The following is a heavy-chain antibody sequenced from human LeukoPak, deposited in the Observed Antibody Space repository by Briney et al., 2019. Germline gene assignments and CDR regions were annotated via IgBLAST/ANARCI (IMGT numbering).Heavy chain of an antibody. CDR2: IYYSGST. CDR3: ASFYCSGGSCYQYFSYYYMDV. J-gene: IGHJ6*03. CDR1: GGSISSGGYS. V-gene: IGHV4-30-4*07. D-gene: IGHD2-15*01. Sequence: PSQTLSLTCAVSGGSISSGGYSWSWIRQPPGKGLEWIGYIYYSGSTYYNPSLKSRVTISVDTSKNQFSLKLNSVTAADTAVYYCASFYCSGGSCYQYFSYYYMDVWGKGTTVTISS.